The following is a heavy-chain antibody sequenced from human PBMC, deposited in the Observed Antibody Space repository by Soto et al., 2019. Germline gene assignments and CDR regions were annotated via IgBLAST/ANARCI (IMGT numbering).Heavy chain of an antibody. J-gene: IGHJ4*02. CDR1: GGSISSYC. CDR3: ARESRSWYGSIWDY. D-gene: IGHD6-13*01. CDR2: IYFSGGT. V-gene: IGHV4-59*12. Sequence: LEILSLTCTVSGGSISSYCWSWIRQPPGKGLEWIGYIYFSGGTNYNPSLKSRVTISVDTSKNQFSLKLSSVTAADTAVYYCARESRSWYGSIWDYWGQGTLVTVSS.